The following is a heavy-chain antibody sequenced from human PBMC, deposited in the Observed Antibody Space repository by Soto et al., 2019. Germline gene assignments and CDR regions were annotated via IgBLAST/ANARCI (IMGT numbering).Heavy chain of an antibody. CDR1: CGSISTVGQY. Sequence: SETLSLTCSVSCGSISTVGQYCTWIRQPPGKGLEWIGSIYHTGSTYYSKSLRSRLTMSVDTSKSQFSLRLSSVTAADTAVYYCARATGTLRSRNCDYWGQGSLVPVSS. D-gene: IGHD1-1*01. CDR2: IYHTGST. J-gene: IGHJ4*02. CDR3: ARATGTLRSRNCDY. V-gene: IGHV4-31*03.